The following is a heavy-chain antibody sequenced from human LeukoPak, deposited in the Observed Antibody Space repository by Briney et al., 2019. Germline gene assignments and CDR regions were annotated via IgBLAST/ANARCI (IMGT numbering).Heavy chain of an antibody. CDR2: IYYSGST. CDR3: ARGRGDAGSHIVVVTATFGALDY. CDR1: GGSISSYY. V-gene: IGHV4-59*12. D-gene: IGHD2-21*02. J-gene: IGHJ4*02. Sequence: PSETLSLTCTVSGGSISSYYWSWIRQPPGKGLEWIGYIYYSGSTNYNPSLKSRVTISVDTSKNQFSLKLSSVTAADTAVYYCARGRGDAGSHIVVVTATFGALDYWGQGTLVTVSS.